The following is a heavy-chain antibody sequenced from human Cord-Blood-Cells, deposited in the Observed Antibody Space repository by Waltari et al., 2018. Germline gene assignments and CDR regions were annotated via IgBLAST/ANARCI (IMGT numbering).Heavy chain of an antibody. V-gene: IGHV1-2*02. CDR2: INPNSGGT. J-gene: IGHJ5*02. Sequence: QVQLVQSGAEVKKPGASVKVSCKASGYTFTGYYMHWVRQAPGQGLEWMGWINPNSGGTNYAQKFQGRVTMTRDTSISTAYMELSRLRSDDTAVYYCARCKVVAAAGRHWFDPWGQGTLVTVSS. CDR3: ARCKVVAAAGRHWFDP. D-gene: IGHD6-13*01. CDR1: GYTFTGYY.